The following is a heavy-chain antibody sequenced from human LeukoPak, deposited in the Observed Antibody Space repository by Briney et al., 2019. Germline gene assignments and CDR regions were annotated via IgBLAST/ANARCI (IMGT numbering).Heavy chain of an antibody. J-gene: IGHJ5*02. Sequence: SETLSLTCTVSGGSISSYYWSWIRQPPGKGLEWIGFIFYSGTTNYNPSLKSRVTISVDTSKNQFSLKLSSVTAADTAVYYCARGYSSSWYLNWFDPWGQGTLVTVSS. CDR3: ARGYSSSWYLNWFDP. CDR1: GGSISSYY. CDR2: IFYSGTT. V-gene: IGHV4-59*01. D-gene: IGHD6-13*01.